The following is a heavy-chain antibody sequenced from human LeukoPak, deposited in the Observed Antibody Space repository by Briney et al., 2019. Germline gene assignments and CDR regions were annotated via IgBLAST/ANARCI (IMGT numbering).Heavy chain of an antibody. J-gene: IGHJ4*02. CDR3: ARDVGYSGYDFGSRSDY. V-gene: IGHV1-18*01. CDR2: ISAYNGNT. D-gene: IGHD5-12*01. CDR1: GYSFTSYG. Sequence: AASVKVSCTASGYSFTSYGISWVRQAPGQGLEWMGWISAYNGNTNYAQKLQGRVTMTTDTSTSTAYMELRSLRSDDAAVYYCARDVGYSGYDFGSRSDYWGQGTLVTVSS.